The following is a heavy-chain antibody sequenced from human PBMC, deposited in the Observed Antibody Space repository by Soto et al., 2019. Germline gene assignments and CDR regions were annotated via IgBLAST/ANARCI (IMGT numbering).Heavy chain of an antibody. CDR1: GFTFSSYA. D-gene: IGHD1-1*01. CDR2: ISYDGSNK. V-gene: IGHV3-30-3*01. CDR3: ARDLEGGFDY. Sequence: GGSLRLSCAASGFTFSSYAMHWVRQAPGKGLECVAVISYDGSNKYYADSVKGRFTISRDNSKNTLYLQMNSLRAEDTAVYYCARDLEGGFDYWGQGTLVTVSS. J-gene: IGHJ4*02.